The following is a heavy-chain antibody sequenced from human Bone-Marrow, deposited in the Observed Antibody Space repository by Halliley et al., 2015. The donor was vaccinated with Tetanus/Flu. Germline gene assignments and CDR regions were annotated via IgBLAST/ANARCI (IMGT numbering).Heavy chain of an antibody. CDR1: GGSISSYY. Sequence: TLSLTCTVSGGSISSYYWSWIRQPPGKGLEWIGYIYYSGSTISVDTSKNQFSLKLSSVIAADTAVYYCARDSPPTGILTGFDIWGQGTMVTVSS. J-gene: IGHJ3*02. CDR2: IYYSG. CDR3: ARDSPPTGILTGFDI. D-gene: IGHD3-9*01. V-gene: IGHV4-59*01.